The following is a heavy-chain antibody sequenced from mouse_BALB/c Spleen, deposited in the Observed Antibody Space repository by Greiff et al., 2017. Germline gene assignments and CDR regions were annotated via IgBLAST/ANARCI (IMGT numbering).Heavy chain of an antibody. V-gene: IGHV5-6*01. D-gene: IGHD2-4*01. J-gene: IGHJ3*01. Sequence: EVQRVESGGDLVKPGGSLKLSCAASGFTFSSYGMSWVRPTPDKRLEWVATISSGGSYTYYPDSVKGRFTISRDNAKNTLYLQMSRLKSEDTAMYYCARPYDYDPFAYWGQGTLVTVSA. CDR2: ISSGGSYT. CDR1: GFTFSSYG. CDR3: ARPYDYDPFAY.